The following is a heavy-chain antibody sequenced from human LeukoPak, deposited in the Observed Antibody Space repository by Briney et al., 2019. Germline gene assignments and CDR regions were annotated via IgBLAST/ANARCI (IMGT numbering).Heavy chain of an antibody. V-gene: IGHV3-23*01. Sequence: TGGSLRLSCAASGFTFSSYAMSWVRQAPGKGLECISGFSGSGGSTYYADSVKGRFTISRDNSKNTLFLQMNSLSAEDTAVYYCAKDGDGIQYFDYWGQGTLVTVSS. CDR2: FSGSGGST. CDR1: GFTFSSYA. J-gene: IGHJ4*02. CDR3: AKDGDGIQYFDY. D-gene: IGHD7-27*01.